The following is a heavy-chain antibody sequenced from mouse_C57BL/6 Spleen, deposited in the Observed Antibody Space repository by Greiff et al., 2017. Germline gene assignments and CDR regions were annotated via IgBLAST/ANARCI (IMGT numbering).Heavy chain of an antibody. Sequence: EVQRVESGGELARPGGSLKLSCAASGFTFRSYGMCWVSQRPGKRLEWVAAICSGGSYTYYPESVKGQFTLSTDKAKNTPYMEMRSLTSEDTAVYFCARHSGYLHFDYWGTGTTLTVSS. CDR1: GFTFRSYG. CDR2: ICSGGSYT. V-gene: IGHV5-6*01. CDR3: ARHSGYLHFDY. J-gene: IGHJ1*03. D-gene: IGHD2-2*01.